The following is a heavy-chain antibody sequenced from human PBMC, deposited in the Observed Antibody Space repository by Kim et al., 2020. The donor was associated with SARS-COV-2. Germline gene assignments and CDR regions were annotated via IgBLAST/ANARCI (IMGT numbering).Heavy chain of an antibody. J-gene: IGHJ4*02. D-gene: IGHD3-22*01. Sequence: RFTISRDNSKNTLYLQMNSLRAEDTAVYYCARETYYYDSSGYRKGGSFDYWGQGTLVTVSS. V-gene: IGHV3-53*01. CDR3: ARETYYYDSSGYRKGGSFDY.